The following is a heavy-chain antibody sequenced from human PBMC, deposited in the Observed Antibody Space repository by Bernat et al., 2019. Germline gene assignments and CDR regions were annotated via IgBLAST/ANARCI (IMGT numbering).Heavy chain of an antibody. Sequence: QVQLVQSGAEVKKPGSSVKVSCKASGGTFSSYAISWVRQAPGQGLEWMGRIIPILGIANYAQKFQGRGTITAEKSTSTAYMELSSLRSEDTAVYYCARDQFRHPLDYWGQGTLVTVSS. J-gene: IGHJ4*02. CDR1: GGTFSSYA. V-gene: IGHV1-69*04. CDR3: ARDQFRHPLDY. D-gene: IGHD2-21*01. CDR2: IIPILGIA.